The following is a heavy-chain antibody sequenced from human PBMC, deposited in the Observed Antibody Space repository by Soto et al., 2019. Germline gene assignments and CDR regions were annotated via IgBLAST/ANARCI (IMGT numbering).Heavy chain of an antibody. Sequence: QVQLVQSGPEVKKSGASVKVSCKASGYTFTNHGISWGRQATGQGLEWMGWISAYNGDTKYAQKVQGRVTMTTDTSTNTAYMELRSLRSEDTGAYYWAREVTSRLGVNYYYWMDVWGQGTTVTVSS. CDR3: AREVTSRLGVNYYYWMDV. CDR1: GYTFTNHG. V-gene: IGHV1-18*01. CDR2: ISAYNGDT. D-gene: IGHD3-10*01. J-gene: IGHJ6*02.